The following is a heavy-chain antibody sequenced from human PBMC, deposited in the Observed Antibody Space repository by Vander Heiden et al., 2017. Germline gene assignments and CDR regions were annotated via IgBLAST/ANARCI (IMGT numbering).Heavy chain of an antibody. V-gene: IGHV3-73*02. CDR2: IRSKANSYAT. J-gene: IGHJ4*02. Sequence: EVQLVESGGGLVQPGGSLKLSCAASGFPFSGSAMHWVRQASGKGLEWVGRIRSKANSYATAYAASVKGRFTISRDDSKNTAYLQMNSLKTEDTAVYYCTTTTVVTRYWGQGTLVTVSS. D-gene: IGHD4-17*01. CDR3: TTTTVVTRY. CDR1: GFPFSGSA.